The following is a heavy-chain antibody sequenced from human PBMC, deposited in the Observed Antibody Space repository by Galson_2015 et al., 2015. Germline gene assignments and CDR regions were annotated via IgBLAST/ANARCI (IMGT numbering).Heavy chain of an antibody. CDR1: GVGFRNYA. CDR2: VNGDGRSI. V-gene: IGHV3-74*01. J-gene: IGHJ4*01. Sequence: SLRLSCAGSGVGFRNYAMHWVRQVPGKGLVWVSRVNGDGRSIDYADSVKGRFTTSRDNAKNMVFLQMNRLRAEDTAMYYSVRALNVDFDYRGNGTLVRVSS. D-gene: IGHD3-10*02. CDR3: VRALNVDFDY.